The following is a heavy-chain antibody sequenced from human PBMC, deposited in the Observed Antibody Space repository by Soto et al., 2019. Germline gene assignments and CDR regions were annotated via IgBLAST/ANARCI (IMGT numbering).Heavy chain of an antibody. CDR2: IYYNGNT. J-gene: IGHJ6*02. Sequence: PSETLSLTCSVSGGSISSDDYYWTWVRQPPGKGLEWIGHIYYNGNTYYNPSLKNRLTMSLDTSQNQFSLHLSSVIAADSALYFCARATTVTSSFFYYGLDVWGQGTTVT. V-gene: IGHV4-30-4*08. D-gene: IGHD4-17*01. CDR3: ARATTVTSSFFYYGLDV. CDR1: GGSISSDDYY.